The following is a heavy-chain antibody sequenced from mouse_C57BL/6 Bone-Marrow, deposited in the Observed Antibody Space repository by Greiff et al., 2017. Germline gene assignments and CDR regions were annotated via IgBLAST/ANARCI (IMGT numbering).Heavy chain of an antibody. J-gene: IGHJ1*03. CDR3: ARIYYGNYVDFDV. CDR2: ISYDGSN. Sequence: VQLQQSGPGLVKPSQSLSLTCSVTGYSITSGYYWNWIRQFPGNKLEWMGYISYDGSNNYNPSLKNRISITRDTSKNQFFLKLNSVTTEDTATYYCARIYYGNYVDFDVWGTGTTVTVSS. CDR1: GYSITSGYY. D-gene: IGHD2-1*01. V-gene: IGHV3-6*01.